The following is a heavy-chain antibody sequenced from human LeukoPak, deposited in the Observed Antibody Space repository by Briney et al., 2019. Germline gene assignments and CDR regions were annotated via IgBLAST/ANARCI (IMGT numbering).Heavy chain of an antibody. CDR1: GFTFSSYA. CDR3: AKAQRTIRQYFYDGKDV. Sequence: GGSLRLSCAASGFTFSSYAMSCVRQAPGKGLEWVSVVSGSGSSTYYADSVKGRFTISRDNSKNTLYLQMNSLRAEDTAVYFCAKAQRTIRQYFYDGKDVWGQGATVTVSS. CDR2: VSGSGSST. V-gene: IGHV3-23*01. D-gene: IGHD3-9*01. J-gene: IGHJ6*02.